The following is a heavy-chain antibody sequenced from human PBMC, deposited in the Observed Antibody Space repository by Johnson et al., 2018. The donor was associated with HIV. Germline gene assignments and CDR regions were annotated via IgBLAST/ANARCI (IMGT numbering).Heavy chain of an antibody. CDR2: IWYDGSNK. D-gene: IGHD3-10*01. J-gene: IGHJ3*02. Sequence: VHLVESGGGLVQPGRSLRLSCAASGFTFSSYGMHWVRQAPGKGLEWVAIIWYDGSNKYYADSVKGRFTISRDNSKNTLYLQMNSLRAEDTAVYYCARGGFGELLQDDAFDIWGQGTMVTVSS. CDR3: ARGGFGELLQDDAFDI. V-gene: IGHV3-33*08. CDR1: GFTFSSYG.